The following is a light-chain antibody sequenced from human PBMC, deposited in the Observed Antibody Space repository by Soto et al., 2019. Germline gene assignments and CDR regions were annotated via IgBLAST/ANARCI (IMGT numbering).Light chain of an antibody. Sequence: DLVMTQSPLSLVVTPGEPASISCRSSQSLLHSNGYNYLAWHLQKPGQSPQVLIYLGSNRASGVPDRFSGSGSGRDFTLKISRVEAEDVGVYYCMQTLATPPTFGQGTKLEIK. V-gene: IGKV2-28*01. CDR2: LGS. J-gene: IGKJ2*01. CDR3: MQTLATPPT. CDR1: QSLLHSNGYNY.